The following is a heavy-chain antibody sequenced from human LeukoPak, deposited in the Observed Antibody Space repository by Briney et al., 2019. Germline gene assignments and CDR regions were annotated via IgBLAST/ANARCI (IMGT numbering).Heavy chain of an antibody. D-gene: IGHD1-26*01. CDR2: IYSGGST. Sequence: GGSLRLSCAASGFTVSSNYMSWVRQAPGKGLEWVSVIYSGGSTYYADSVKGRFTISRDNSKNTLYLQMNSLRAEDTAVYYCARAVGGSYYWNYFDYWGQGTLVTVSS. J-gene: IGHJ4*02. V-gene: IGHV3-53*01. CDR1: GFTVSSNY. CDR3: ARAVGGSYYWNYFDY.